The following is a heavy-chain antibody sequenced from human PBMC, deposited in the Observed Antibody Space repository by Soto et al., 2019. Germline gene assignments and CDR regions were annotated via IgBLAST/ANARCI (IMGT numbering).Heavy chain of an antibody. D-gene: IGHD2-2*01. CDR1: GFTFSSYS. Sequence: GSLRLSCAASGFTFSSYSMNWVRQAPGKGLEWVSSISSSSSYIYYADSVKGRFTISRDNAKNSLYLQMNSLRAEDTAVYYCAREGIVVVPAAIWFDPWGQGTLVTVSS. V-gene: IGHV3-21*01. CDR3: AREGIVVVPAAIWFDP. J-gene: IGHJ5*02. CDR2: ISSSSSYI.